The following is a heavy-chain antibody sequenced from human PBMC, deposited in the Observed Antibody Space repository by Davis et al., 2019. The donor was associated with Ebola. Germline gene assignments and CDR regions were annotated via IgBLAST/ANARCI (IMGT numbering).Heavy chain of an antibody. CDR3: ATGRGILYWGGYGMDV. CDR1: GFTFISYA. J-gene: IGHJ6*02. V-gene: IGHV1-69*06. D-gene: IGHD2-8*02. CDR2: IIPIFGTA. Sequence: SVKVSCKASGFTFISYAISWVRQAPGQGLEWMGGIIPIFGTANYAQKFQGRVTITADKSTSTAYMELSILRSEDTAVYYCATGRGILYWGGYGMDVWGQGTTVTVSS.